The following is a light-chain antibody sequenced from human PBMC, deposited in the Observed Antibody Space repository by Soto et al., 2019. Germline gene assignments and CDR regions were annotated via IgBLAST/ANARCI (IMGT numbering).Light chain of an antibody. CDR3: SSYTSSSTLV. Sequence: QSALTQPASVSGSPGQSITISCTGTSSDVGGYNYVSWYQQHPGKAPKVVIYEVSNRPSWISNRFSGSKSGNTASLTISGLSAEDEADYYCSSYTSSSTLVFGGGTKLTVL. CDR2: EVS. V-gene: IGLV2-14*01. J-gene: IGLJ2*01. CDR1: SSDVGGYNY.